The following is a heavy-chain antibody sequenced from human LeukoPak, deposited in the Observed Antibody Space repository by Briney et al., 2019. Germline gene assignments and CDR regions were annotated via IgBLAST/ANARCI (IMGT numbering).Heavy chain of an antibody. D-gene: IGHD3-22*01. J-gene: IGHJ4*02. Sequence: SVKVSCKASGYPFTTYAMNWVRQAPGQGLEWMGGIIPIFGTANYAQKFQGRVTITADKSTSTAYMELSSLRSEDTAVYYCARDWRYYDSSGLTGFDYWGQGTLVTVSS. V-gene: IGHV1-69*06. CDR2: IIPIFGTA. CDR3: ARDWRYYDSSGLTGFDY. CDR1: GYPFTTYA.